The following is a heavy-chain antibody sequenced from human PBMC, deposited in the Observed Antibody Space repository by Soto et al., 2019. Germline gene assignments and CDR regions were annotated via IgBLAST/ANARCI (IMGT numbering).Heavy chain of an antibody. CDR2: IYYSGST. Sequence: SETLSLTCTASGGSISSGGYYWSWIRQHPGKGLEWIGYIYYSGSTYYNPSLKSRVTISVDTSKNQFSLKLSSVTAADTAVYYCETDRIWTGRGMDVWGPGTTVTVSS. J-gene: IGHJ6*02. CDR1: GGSISSGGYY. V-gene: IGHV4-31*03. CDR3: ETDRIWTGRGMDV. D-gene: IGHD3-9*01.